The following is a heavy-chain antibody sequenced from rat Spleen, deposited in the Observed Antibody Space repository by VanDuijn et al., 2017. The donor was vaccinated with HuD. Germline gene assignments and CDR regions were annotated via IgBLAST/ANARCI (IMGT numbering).Heavy chain of an antibody. Sequence: QVQLKESGPGLVQPSQTLSLTCTVSGFSLSNYGVNWVRQPPGKGLEWMGGIWGDGSTKYNSVLKSRLSISRDTSKSQVFLKMNSLHTEDTGTYYCARAHTTGIRDWLAYWGQGTLVTVSS. CDR3: ARAHTTGIRDWLAY. D-gene: IGHD1-9*01. J-gene: IGHJ3*01. CDR1: GFSLSNYG. V-gene: IGHV2-13*01. CDR2: IWGDGST.